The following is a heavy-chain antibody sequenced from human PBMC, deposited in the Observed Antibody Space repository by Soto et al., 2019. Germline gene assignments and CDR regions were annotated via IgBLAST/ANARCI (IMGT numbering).Heavy chain of an antibody. Sequence: SETLSLTCTVSGGSISSYYWSWIRQPPGKGLEWIGYIYYSGSTNYNPSLKSRVTISVDTSKNQFSLKLSSVPAADPAVFYCAREDDFWSGYYFSWGRGTLLPVSS. J-gene: IGHJ5*02. CDR3: AREDDFWSGYYFS. CDR1: GGSISSYY. V-gene: IGHV4-59*01. D-gene: IGHD3-3*01. CDR2: IYYSGST.